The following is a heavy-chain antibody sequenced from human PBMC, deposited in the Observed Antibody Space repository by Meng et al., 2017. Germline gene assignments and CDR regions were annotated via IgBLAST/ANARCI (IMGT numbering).Heavy chain of an antibody. CDR1: GFTVSSNY. D-gene: IGHD6-13*01. CDR3: ARDSSSSWYSTYYYYYGMDV. J-gene: IGHJ6*02. CDR2: IYSGDST. V-gene: IGHV3-66*02. Sequence: GESLKISCAASGFTVSSNYMSWVRQAPGKGLEWVSVIYSGDSTYYADSVKGRFTISRDNSKNTLYLQMNSLRAEDTAVYYCARDSSSSWYSTYYYYYGMDVWGQGTTVTVSS.